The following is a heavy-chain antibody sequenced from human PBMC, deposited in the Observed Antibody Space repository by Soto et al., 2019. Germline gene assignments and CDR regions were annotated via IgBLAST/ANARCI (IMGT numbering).Heavy chain of an antibody. CDR1: GFTVSSSY. J-gene: IGHJ4*02. V-gene: IGHV3-53*01. CDR2: IYRGDTT. CDR3: VRDPNNPLFGN. Sequence: PGGSLRLSCAASGFTVSSSYVGWVRQAPGRGLDWVSLIYRGDTTYYADSVKGRFTISRDNSKNTVYLQMNSLRAEDTAVYYYVRDPNNPLFGNWGQGALVTVSS.